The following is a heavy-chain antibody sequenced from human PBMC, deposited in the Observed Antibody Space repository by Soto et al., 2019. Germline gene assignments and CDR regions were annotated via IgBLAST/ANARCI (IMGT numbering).Heavy chain of an antibody. Sequence: GGSLRLSCAASGFTFSSYWMSWVRQAPGKGLEWVANIKQDGSEKYYVDSVKGRFTISRDNAKNSLYLQMNSLRAEDTAVYYCARNAYDIGGDYFDYWGQGTLVTVSS. CDR1: GFTFSSYW. D-gene: IGHD3-9*01. CDR2: IKQDGSEK. J-gene: IGHJ4*02. CDR3: ARNAYDIGGDYFDY. V-gene: IGHV3-7*01.